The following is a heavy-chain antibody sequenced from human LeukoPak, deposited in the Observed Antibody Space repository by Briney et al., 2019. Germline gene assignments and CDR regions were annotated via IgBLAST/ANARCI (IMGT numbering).Heavy chain of an antibody. CDR1: GFTFSSYV. J-gene: IGHJ4*02. D-gene: IGHD4-17*01. V-gene: IGHV3-64*01. Sequence: GGSLRLSCAASGFTFSSYVMYWVRQAPGKGLEYVSAISSNGGSTYYANSVKGRFTISRGNSKNTLYLQMGSLRAEDMAVYYCARESGGDYTFDYWGQGTLVTVSS. CDR2: ISSNGGST. CDR3: ARESGGDYTFDY.